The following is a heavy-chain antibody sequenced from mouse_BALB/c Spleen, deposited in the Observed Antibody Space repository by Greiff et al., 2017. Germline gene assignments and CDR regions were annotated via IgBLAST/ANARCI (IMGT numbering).Heavy chain of an antibody. Sequence: QVQLQQSGPGLVQPSQSLSITCTVSGFSLTSYGVHWVRQSPGKGLEWLGVIWSGGSTDYNAAFISRLSISKDNSKSQVFFKMNSLQADDTAIYYCARNSNFYYGSSYFDYWGQGTTLTVSS. CDR1: GFSLTSYG. CDR2: IWSGGST. V-gene: IGHV2-4-1*01. D-gene: IGHD1-1*01. CDR3: ARNSNFYYGSSYFDY. J-gene: IGHJ2*01.